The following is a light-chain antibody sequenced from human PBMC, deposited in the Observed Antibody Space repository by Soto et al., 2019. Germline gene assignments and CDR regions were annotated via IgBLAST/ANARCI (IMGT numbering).Light chain of an antibody. Sequence: DIKMTQSPSSLSASVGDRVTITCRASQSISSYLNWYQQKPGKAPKLLIYAAFSLQSGVPSRFSGSGSGTDFTLTISSLQPEDFATYYCQQSYSTPPWTFGQGTKVDIK. CDR1: QSISSY. CDR2: AAF. CDR3: QQSYSTPPWT. V-gene: IGKV1-39*01. J-gene: IGKJ1*01.